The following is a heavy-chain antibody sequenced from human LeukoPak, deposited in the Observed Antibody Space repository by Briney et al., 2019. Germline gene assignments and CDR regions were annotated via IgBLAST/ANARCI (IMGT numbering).Heavy chain of an antibody. D-gene: IGHD6-13*01. J-gene: IGHJ4*02. CDR3: ATQRGVYSSSLIDG. CDR2: VYASGST. CDR1: GGSISNSD. V-gene: IGHV4-4*09. Sequence: PSETLPLTCTVSGGSISNSDWTWIRQPPGKGLEWIGNVYASGSTNYNPSLMSRITISVHTSKNQFSLKLSSVTAADTAVYYCATQRGVYSSSLIDGWGQGAL.